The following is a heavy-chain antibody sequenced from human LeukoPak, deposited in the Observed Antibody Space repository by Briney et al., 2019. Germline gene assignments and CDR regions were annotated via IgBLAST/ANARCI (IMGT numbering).Heavy chain of an antibody. D-gene: IGHD3-22*01. CDR2: INHSGST. J-gene: IGHJ6*02. V-gene: IGHV4-34*01. Sequence: SETLSLTCTVYGGSFSGYYWSWIRQPPGKGLEWIGEINHSGSTNYNPSLKSRVTISVDTSKNQFSLKLSSVTAADTAVYYCARGDSYYYGMDVWGQGTTVTVSS. CDR3: ARGDSYYYGMDV. CDR1: GGSFSGYY.